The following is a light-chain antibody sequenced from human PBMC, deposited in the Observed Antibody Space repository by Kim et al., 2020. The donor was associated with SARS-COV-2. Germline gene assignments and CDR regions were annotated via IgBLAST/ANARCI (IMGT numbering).Light chain of an antibody. CDR1: KLGNKY. V-gene: IGLV3-1*01. CDR3: QAWDSSTVV. Sequence: VTPGQTASITCSGDKLGNKYASWYQQKPGQSPVLVIYPDSTRPSGIPERFSGSNSGNTATLTISGTQAMDEADYYCQAWDSSTVVFGGGTQLTVL. CDR2: PDS. J-gene: IGLJ2*01.